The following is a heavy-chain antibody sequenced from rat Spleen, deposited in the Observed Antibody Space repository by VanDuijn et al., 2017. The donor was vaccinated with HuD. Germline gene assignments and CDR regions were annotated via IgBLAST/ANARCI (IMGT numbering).Heavy chain of an antibody. CDR3: ASQRTMID. CDR2: ISYEGSST. D-gene: IGHD1-12*01. Sequence: EVQLVESNGGLVQPGGSLRLSCAASGFTFSDYNMAWVRQAPRKGLEWVASISYEGSSTYYGDSVKGRFTISRDNAKSTLYLQMNSLRSEDTATYYCASQRTMIDWGQGVMVTVSS. J-gene: IGHJ2*01. CDR1: GFTFSDYN. V-gene: IGHV5-22*01.